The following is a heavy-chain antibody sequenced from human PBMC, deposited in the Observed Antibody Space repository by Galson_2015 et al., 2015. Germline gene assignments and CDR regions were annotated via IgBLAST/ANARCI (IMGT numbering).Heavy chain of an antibody. V-gene: IGHV4-4*02. CDR1: GGSISSSNW. CDR2: IYHSGST. Sequence: ETLSLTCAVSGGSISSSNWWSWVRQPPGKGLEWIGEIYHSGSTNHNPSLKSRVTISVDKSKNQFSLKLSSVTAADTAVYYCARRSGIAVAGTVYWYFDLWGRGTLVTVSS. J-gene: IGHJ2*01. D-gene: IGHD6-19*01. CDR3: ARRSGIAVAGTVYWYFDL.